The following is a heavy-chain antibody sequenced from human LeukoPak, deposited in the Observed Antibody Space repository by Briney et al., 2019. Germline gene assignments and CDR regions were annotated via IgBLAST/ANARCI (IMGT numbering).Heavy chain of an antibody. V-gene: IGHV4-59*12. CDR2: IYYSGST. J-gene: IGHJ4*02. D-gene: IGHD3-10*01. CDR3: ARGGEESYYGSGRLY. Sequence: NPSETLSLTCTVSGGSISSYYWSWIRQPPGKGLEWIGYIYYSGSTNYNPSLKSRVTISLDTSKNQFSLKLSSVTAADTAVYYCARGGEESYYGSGRLYWGQGTLVTVSS. CDR1: GGSISSYY.